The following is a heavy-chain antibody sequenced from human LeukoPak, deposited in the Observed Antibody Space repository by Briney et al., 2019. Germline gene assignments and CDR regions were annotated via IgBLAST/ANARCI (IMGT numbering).Heavy chain of an antibody. CDR1: GFTFSSYG. CDR3: ARHYGSGWSPYYYGMDV. CDR2: IWYDGSNK. Sequence: PGGSLRLSCAASGFTFSSYGMHWVRQAPGKGLEWVAVIWYDGSNKYYADSVKGRFTISRDNSKNTLYLQMNSLRAEDTAVYYCARHYGSGWSPYYYGMDVWGQGTTVTVSS. V-gene: IGHV3-33*01. D-gene: IGHD6-19*01. J-gene: IGHJ6*02.